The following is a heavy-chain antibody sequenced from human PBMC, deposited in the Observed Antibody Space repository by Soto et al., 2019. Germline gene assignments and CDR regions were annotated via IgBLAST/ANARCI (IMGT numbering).Heavy chain of an antibody. Sequence: SVKVSCKASGYTFSSSAMHWVRQAPGQRLEWMGRIIPILGIANYAQKLQGRVTITADKSTSTAYMELSSLRSEDTAVYYCAREPHIAAAGDDPDAFDIWGQGTMVTVSS. CDR3: AREPHIAAAGDDPDAFDI. CDR1: GYTFSSSA. V-gene: IGHV1-69*04. CDR2: IIPILGIA. J-gene: IGHJ3*02. D-gene: IGHD6-13*01.